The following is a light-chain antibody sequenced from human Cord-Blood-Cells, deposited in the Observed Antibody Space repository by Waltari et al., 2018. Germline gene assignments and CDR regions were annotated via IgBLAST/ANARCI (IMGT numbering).Light chain of an antibody. CDR3: QQYYSYPRT. V-gene: IGKV1-8*01. CDR2: AAS. Sequence: ALRMPQSPSSFSPSTGDRVTITCRASQGISSYLAWYQQKPGKDPKLLIYAASTLQSGVPSRFSGSGSGTDFTLTISCLQSEDFATYYCQQYYSYPRTFGQGTNVEIK. CDR1: QGISSY. J-gene: IGKJ1*01.